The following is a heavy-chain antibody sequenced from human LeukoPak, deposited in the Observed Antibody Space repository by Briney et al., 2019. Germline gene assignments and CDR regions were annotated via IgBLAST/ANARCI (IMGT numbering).Heavy chain of an antibody. J-gene: IGHJ4*02. CDR2: INPNSGGT. CDR1: GYTFTSYG. Sequence: ASVKVSCKASGYTFTSYGISWVRQAPGQGLEWMGWINPNSGGTNYVQKFQGRVTMTRDTSISTAYMELSRLRSDDTAVYYCARDRGDFDYWGQGTLVTVSS. D-gene: IGHD3-10*01. V-gene: IGHV1-2*02. CDR3: ARDRGDFDY.